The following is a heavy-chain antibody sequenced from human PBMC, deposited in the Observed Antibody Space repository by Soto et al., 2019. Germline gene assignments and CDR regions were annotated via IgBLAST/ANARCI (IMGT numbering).Heavy chain of an antibody. CDR3: ARENMITFGGVIGANWYDP. J-gene: IGHJ5*02. V-gene: IGHV1-3*01. CDR2: INAGNGNT. Sequence: ASVKVSCKASGYTFTSYAMHWVRQAPGQRLEWMGWINAGNGNTKYSQKFQGRVTITRDTSASTAYMELSSLRSEDTAVYYCARENMITFGGVIGANWYDPWGQGTLVTVSS. D-gene: IGHD3-16*02. CDR1: GYTFTSYA.